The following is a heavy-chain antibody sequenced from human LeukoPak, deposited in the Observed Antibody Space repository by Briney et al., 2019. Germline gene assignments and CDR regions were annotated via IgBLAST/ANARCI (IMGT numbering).Heavy chain of an antibody. J-gene: IGHJ4*02. CDR3: ARESRDGYNSV. D-gene: IGHD5-24*01. CDR1: GYTFISYT. CDR2: INAGNGNT. V-gene: IGHV1-3*01. Sequence: ASVKVSCKASGYTFISYTLHWVRQAPGQRLEWMGWINAGNGNTKYSQKFQGRVTFTRDTSASTAYMELSSLRSEDTAVYYCARESRDGYNSVWGQGTLVTVSS.